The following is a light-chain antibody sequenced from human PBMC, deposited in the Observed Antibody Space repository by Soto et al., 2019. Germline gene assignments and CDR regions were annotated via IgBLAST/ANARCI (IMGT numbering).Light chain of an antibody. CDR1: SGHSTYA. Sequence: QSVLTQSPSASASLGASVNLTCILSSGHSTYAIAWHQQQPEKGPRYLMRLYSAGRHNKGDGVPYRFSGSSSGAERYLTISSLQAEDEADYYCQTWGTGYVVFGGGTKLTVL. V-gene: IGLV4-69*01. CDR3: QTWGTGYVV. J-gene: IGLJ2*01. CDR2: LYSAGRH.